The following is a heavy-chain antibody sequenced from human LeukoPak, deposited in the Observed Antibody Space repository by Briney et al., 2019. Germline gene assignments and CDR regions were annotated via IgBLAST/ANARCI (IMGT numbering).Heavy chain of an antibody. Sequence: SETLSLTCTVSGGSITNYLWSWIRQPPGRRLEWIGYIYYSGSTTNYNPSLRGRATISVDASKNQFSLRLRSVTAADTAVYYCARVGDWNDLVYWGQGTLVSVSS. CDR3: ARVGDWNDLVY. CDR1: GGSITNYL. V-gene: IGHV4-59*01. D-gene: IGHD1-1*01. CDR2: IYYSGSTT. J-gene: IGHJ4*02.